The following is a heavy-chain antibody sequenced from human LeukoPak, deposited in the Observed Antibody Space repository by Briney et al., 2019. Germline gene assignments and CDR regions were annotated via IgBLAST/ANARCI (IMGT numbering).Heavy chain of an antibody. J-gene: IGHJ3*02. CDR3: ATGASYGDAFDI. V-gene: IGHV1-69-2*01. Sequence: ASVKVSCKVSGYTFTDYYMHLVQQAPGKGLEWMGLVDPEDGETIYAEKFQGRVTIAADTSTDTAYMELSSLGSEDTAVYYCATGASYGDAFDIWGQGTMVTVSS. D-gene: IGHD2-21*01. CDR2: VDPEDGET. CDR1: GYTFTDYY.